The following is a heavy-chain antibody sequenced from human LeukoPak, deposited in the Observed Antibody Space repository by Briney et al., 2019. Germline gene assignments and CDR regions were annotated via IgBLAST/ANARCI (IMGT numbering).Heavy chain of an antibody. V-gene: IGHV3-30*02. CDR1: GFTFSSYG. CDR2: IRYDGSKK. D-gene: IGHD3-16*01. J-gene: IGHJ6*04. Sequence: GGSLRLSCAASGFTFSSYGMHWVRQAPGKGLEWVAFIRYDGSKKYYADSVKGRFTISRDNSKNTLYLQMNSLRAEDTAVYYCAKEGGHGDVWGKGTTVTVSS. CDR3: AKEGGHGDV.